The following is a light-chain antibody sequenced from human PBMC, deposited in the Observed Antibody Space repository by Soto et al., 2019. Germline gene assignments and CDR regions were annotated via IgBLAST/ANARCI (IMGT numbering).Light chain of an antibody. Sequence: EIVMTQSPATLSVSPGERASLSCRASQSVSNYLAWYQQKPGQAPRLLIFGASIRVTGIPDRFIGSGSGTDFTLTISRLEPEDFAVYYCQHYVTSLTTFGQGTKVDI. CDR1: QSVSNY. J-gene: IGKJ1*01. V-gene: IGKV3-20*01. CDR2: GAS. CDR3: QHYVTSLTT.